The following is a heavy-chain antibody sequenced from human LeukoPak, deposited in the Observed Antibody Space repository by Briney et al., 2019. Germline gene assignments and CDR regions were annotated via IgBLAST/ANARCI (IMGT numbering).Heavy chain of an antibody. J-gene: IGHJ4*02. CDR2: IYTSGST. CDR3: ARSGITIFGVVLFDY. Sequence: PSETLSLTCTVSGGSISSYYWSWIRQPAGKGLEWIGRIYTSGSTNYNPSLKSRVTMSVDTSKNQFSLKLSSVTAADTAVYYCARSGITIFGVVLFDYWGQGTLVTVSS. V-gene: IGHV4-4*07. CDR1: GGSISSYY. D-gene: IGHD3-3*01.